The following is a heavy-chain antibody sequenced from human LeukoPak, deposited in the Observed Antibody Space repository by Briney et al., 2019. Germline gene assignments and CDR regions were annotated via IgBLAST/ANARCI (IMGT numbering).Heavy chain of an antibody. CDR2: IKSKTDGGTT. V-gene: IGHV3-15*01. D-gene: IGHD3-10*01. J-gene: IGHJ4*02. CDR3: TRVLLWFGELLTQGFDY. Sequence: GGSLRLSCAASGFTFRNAWMSWVRQAPGKGLEWVGRIKSKTDGGTTDYAARVTGRFTLSRDESKNTVYMQTHSLKTEDTAVYYFTRVLLWFGELLTQGFDYWGKGTLVTVSS. CDR1: GFTFRNAW.